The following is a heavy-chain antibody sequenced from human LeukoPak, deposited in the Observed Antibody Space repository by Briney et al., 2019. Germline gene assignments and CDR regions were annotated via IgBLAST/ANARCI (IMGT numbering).Heavy chain of an antibody. CDR2: IGGSGFRT. J-gene: IGHJ3*02. V-gene: IGHV3-23*01. D-gene: IGHD5-18*01. Sequence: GGSLRLSCAGSGSTFNAYAMSWVRQAPGKGLEWVSGIGGSGFRTYYADSVKGRFTISRDNSQNTLYLQMNSLRAEDTAVYYCAKCRGYSYAFPDAFDIWGQGTVVTISS. CDR3: AKCRGYSYAFPDAFDI. CDR1: GSTFNAYA.